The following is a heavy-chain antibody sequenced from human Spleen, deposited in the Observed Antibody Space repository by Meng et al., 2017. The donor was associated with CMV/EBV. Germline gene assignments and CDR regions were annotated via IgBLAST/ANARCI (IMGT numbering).Heavy chain of an antibody. D-gene: IGHD6-13*01. CDR2: ISSSSSYI. Sequence: GESLKISCAASGFTFSSYAMSWVRQAPGKGLEWVSSISSSSSYIYYADSVKGRFTISRDNAKNSLYLQMNSLRAEDTAVYYCAREVEAAATPYFDYWGQGTLVTVSS. V-gene: IGHV3-21*01. CDR1: GFTFSSYA. J-gene: IGHJ4*02. CDR3: AREVEAAATPYFDY.